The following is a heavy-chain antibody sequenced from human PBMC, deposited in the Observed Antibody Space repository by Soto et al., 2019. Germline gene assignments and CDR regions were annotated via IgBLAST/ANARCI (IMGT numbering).Heavy chain of an antibody. V-gene: IGHV3-30*03. CDR3: VSDRGYGHASVPYS. J-gene: IGHJ4*02. CDR2: ISYDGSLQ. CDR1: GFAFSSYG. D-gene: IGHD5-18*01. Sequence: QAQLVESGGDVVQPGRSLRLSCATSGFAFSSYGMHWVRQAPGTGLVWVAVISYDGSLQHYADSVKGRFTISRDNSKNMVLLQMSSLRAEDTAVYYCVSDRGYGHASVPYSWGQGTLVSVSS.